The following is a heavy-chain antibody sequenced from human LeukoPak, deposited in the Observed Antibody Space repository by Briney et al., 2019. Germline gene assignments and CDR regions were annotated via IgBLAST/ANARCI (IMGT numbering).Heavy chain of an antibody. D-gene: IGHD1-1*01. V-gene: IGHV3-11*04. CDR2: ISTTGTDI. Sequence: GGSLRLSCEASGFIFTDYYMSWIRQAPGKGLEWVSYISTTGTDILYADSVKGRFTVSRDNAKKSVYLQMNSLRAEDTAVYYCARDWYSVGPRGVGFFDFWGQGTVVSVSS. J-gene: IGHJ4*02. CDR1: GFIFTDYY. CDR3: ARDWYSVGPRGVGFFDF.